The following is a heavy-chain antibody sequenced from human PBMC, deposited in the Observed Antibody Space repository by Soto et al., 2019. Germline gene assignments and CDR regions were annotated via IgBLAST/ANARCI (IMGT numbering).Heavy chain of an antibody. CDR3: ARGERSTRNYYYYMDV. V-gene: IGHV4-34*01. Sequence: SETLSLTCAVYGGSFSGYYWSWIRQPPGEGLEWIGEINHSGSTNYNPSLKSRVTISVDTSKNQFSLKLSSVTAADTAVYYCARGERSTRNYYYYMDVWGKGTTVTISS. CDR2: INHSGST. CDR1: GGSFSGYY. J-gene: IGHJ6*03. D-gene: IGHD2-2*01.